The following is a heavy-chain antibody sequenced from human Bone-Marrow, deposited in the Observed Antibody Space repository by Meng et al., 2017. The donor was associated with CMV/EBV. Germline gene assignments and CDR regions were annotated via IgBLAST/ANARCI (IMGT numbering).Heavy chain of an antibody. J-gene: IGHJ4*02. Sequence: GESPKIPCPASGFTFGDYAMSWVRQAPGKGLEWVGFIRSKVYGGTTEYAASVKGRFTISRDDSKSIAYLQMNSLKTEDTAVYYCTRYSKTGTTWGRLSVLDYWGQGTLVTVSS. CDR3: TRYSKTGTTWGRLSVLDY. CDR2: IRSKVYGGTT. V-gene: IGHV3-49*04. CDR1: GFTFGDYA. D-gene: IGHD1-1*01.